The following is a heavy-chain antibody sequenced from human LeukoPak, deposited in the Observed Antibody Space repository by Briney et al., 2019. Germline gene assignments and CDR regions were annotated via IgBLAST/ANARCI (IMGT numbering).Heavy chain of an antibody. CDR1: GGSISSYY. J-gene: IGHJ5*02. D-gene: IGHD6-13*01. V-gene: IGHV4-59*08. CDR3: ARLGGGLSAAGTGWFDP. CDR2: IYYSGST. Sequence: SETLSLTCTVSGGSISSYYWSWIWQPPGKGLEWIGYIYYSGSTNYNPSLKSRVTISVDTSKNQFSLKLSSVTAADTAVYYCARLGGGLSAAGTGWFDPWGQGTLVTVSS.